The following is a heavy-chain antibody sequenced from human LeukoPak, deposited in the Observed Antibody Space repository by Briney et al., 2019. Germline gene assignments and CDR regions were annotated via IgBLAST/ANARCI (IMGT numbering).Heavy chain of an antibody. D-gene: IGHD6-19*01. J-gene: IGHJ4*02. Sequence: GGSLRLSCAASGFTFSQYAMHWVRQAPGKGLEWVAAIWYDGSNDYYADSVKGRFTISRDNSKNTLSLQMNSLRAEDTAVYYCARDDYSSGWSYSDYWGQGTLVTVSS. V-gene: IGHV3-33*01. CDR1: GFTFSQYA. CDR2: IWYDGSND. CDR3: ARDDYSSGWSYSDY.